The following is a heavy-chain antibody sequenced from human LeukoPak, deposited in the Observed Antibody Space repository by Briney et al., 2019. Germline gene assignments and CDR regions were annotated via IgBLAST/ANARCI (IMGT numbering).Heavy chain of an antibody. J-gene: IGHJ1*01. Sequence: GGSLRLSCPASGFTFSGYWVHWVRQVPGKGLVWVSRINSDWTTTTYADSVKGRFTTSRDDAKNTVYLQMNSLRVEDTAVYYCLVIIIGGSSQHWGPGTLVTVSS. CDR2: INSDWTTT. D-gene: IGHD2/OR15-2a*01. CDR1: GFTFSGYW. V-gene: IGHV3-74*01. CDR3: LVIIIGGSSQH.